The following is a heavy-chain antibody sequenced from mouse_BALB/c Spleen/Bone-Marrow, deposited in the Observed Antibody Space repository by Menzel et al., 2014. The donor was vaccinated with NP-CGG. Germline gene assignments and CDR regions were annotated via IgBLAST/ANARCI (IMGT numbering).Heavy chain of an antibody. CDR2: IRNKANGYTT. D-gene: IGHD1-1*01. V-gene: IGHV7-3*02. Sequence: EAMFVEFGGCLVQPGGCLRLSCATSGFTFTDYYMSFVRQPPGNALEWLGFIRNKANGYTTEYCASVKVRFTTFRDNSQRNLYHQMNTPRDEDSASCYCARDKSNGGHWCYDVWGAGTPGTGSS. CDR1: GFTFTDYY. CDR3: ARDKSNGGHWCYDV. J-gene: IGHJ1*01.